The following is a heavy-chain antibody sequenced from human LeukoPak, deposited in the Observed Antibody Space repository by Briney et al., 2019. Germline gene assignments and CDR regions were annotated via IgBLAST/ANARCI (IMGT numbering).Heavy chain of an antibody. V-gene: IGHV3-30*03. CDR1: GFTFSSYG. D-gene: IGHD2-15*01. CDR2: ISYDGRNK. Sequence: GGSLRPSCAASGFTFSSYGMHWVRQAPGKGLEWVALISYDGRNKYYADSVKGRFTISRDNAKNSLYLQMNSLRAEDTALYYCARDTTKYCSGGSCYGAYDYWGQGTLVTVSS. J-gene: IGHJ4*02. CDR3: ARDTTKYCSGGSCYGAYDY.